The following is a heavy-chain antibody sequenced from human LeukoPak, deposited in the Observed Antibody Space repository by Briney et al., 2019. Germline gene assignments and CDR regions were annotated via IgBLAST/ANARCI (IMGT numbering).Heavy chain of an antibody. CDR2: IGSSSSYT. CDR3: ARLQGPKGSGNYYSDS. D-gene: IGHD3-10*01. CDR1: GFTFSDYY. J-gene: IGHJ4*02. Sequence: KTGGSLRLSCAASGFTFSDYYMSWIRQAPGKGLEWVSYIGSSSSYTNYADSVKGRFTISRDNAKNSLYLQMNSLRAEDTAVYYCARLQGPKGSGNYYSDSWGQGTLVTVSS. V-gene: IGHV3-11*06.